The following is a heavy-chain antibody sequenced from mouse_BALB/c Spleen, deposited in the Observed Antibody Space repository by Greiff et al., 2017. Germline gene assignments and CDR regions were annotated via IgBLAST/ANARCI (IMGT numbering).Heavy chain of an antibody. Sequence: QVQLQQSGAELAKPGASVKMSCKASGYTFTSYWMHWVKQRPGQGLEWIGYINPSTGYTEYNQKFKDKATLTADKSSSTAYMQLSSLTSEDSAVYYCARWGGNHKFYAMDYWGQGTSVTVSS. CDR1: GYTFTSYW. CDR2: INPSTGYT. D-gene: IGHD2-1*01. CDR3: ARWGGNHKFYAMDY. V-gene: IGHV1-7*01. J-gene: IGHJ4*01.